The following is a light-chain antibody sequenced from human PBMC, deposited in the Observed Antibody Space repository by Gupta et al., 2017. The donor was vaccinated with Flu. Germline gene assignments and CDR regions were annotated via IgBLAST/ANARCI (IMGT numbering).Light chain of an antibody. CDR1: SSDVGSYIL. CDR2: EGS. CDR3: CSYAGSSTFWV. Sequence: ITISCTGTSSDVGSYILVSWYQQHPGNAPKLMIYEGSKRPSGVSNRFSGSKSGSTASLTVSGLQAEDEADYYCCSYAGSSTFWVFGGGTKLTVL. V-gene: IGLV2-23*03. J-gene: IGLJ3*02.